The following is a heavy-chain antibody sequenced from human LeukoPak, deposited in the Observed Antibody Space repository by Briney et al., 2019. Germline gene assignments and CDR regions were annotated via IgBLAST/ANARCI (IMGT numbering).Heavy chain of an antibody. J-gene: IGHJ5*02. CDR1: GGSFSGYY. D-gene: IGHD3-3*01. CDR2: IYYSGST. CDR3: ARGDYDFWSGSNWFDP. Sequence: SETLSLTCAVYGGSFSGYYWSWIRQPPGKGLEWIGYIYYSGSTNYNPSLKSRVTISVDTSKNQFSLKLSSVTAADTAVYYCARGDYDFWSGSNWFDPWGQGTLVTVSS. V-gene: IGHV4-59*08.